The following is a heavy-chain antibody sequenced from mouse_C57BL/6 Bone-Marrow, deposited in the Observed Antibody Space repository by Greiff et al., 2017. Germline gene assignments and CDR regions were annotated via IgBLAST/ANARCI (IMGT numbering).Heavy chain of an antibody. CDR3: ASPDY. Sequence: EVQGVESGGGLVKPGGSLKLSCAASGFTFSDYGMHWVRQAPEKGLEWVAYISSGSSTIYSADTVKGRFPISRDNAKNTLFLQMTSLRCDETAMCYGASPDYWGQGTTLTVAS. J-gene: IGHJ2*01. V-gene: IGHV5-17*01. CDR1: GFTFSDYG. CDR2: ISSGSSTI.